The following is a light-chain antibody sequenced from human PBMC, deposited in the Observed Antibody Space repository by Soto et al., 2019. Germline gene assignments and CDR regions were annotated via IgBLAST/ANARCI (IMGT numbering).Light chain of an antibody. Sequence: DIQMTQSPSSLSASVGDRVTITCQASQDISNYLNWYQQKPGKAPKLLIYDASNLETGVPSRFSRSGSGTDLTFTISSLQPEDIETYYCQQYDNLPLTLGGGTNVDIK. CDR2: DAS. CDR3: QQYDNLPLT. J-gene: IGKJ4*01. CDR1: QDISNY. V-gene: IGKV1-33*01.